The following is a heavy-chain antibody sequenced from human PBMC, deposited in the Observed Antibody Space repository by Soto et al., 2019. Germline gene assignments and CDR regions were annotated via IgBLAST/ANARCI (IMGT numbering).Heavy chain of an antibody. CDR1: GFTFSSYD. V-gene: IGHV3-13*01. Sequence: EVQLVESGGGLVQPGGSLRLSCAASGFTFSSYDMHWVRQATGKGLEWVSAIGTAGDTYYPGSVKGRFTISRENAKNSLYLQMNSLRAGDTAVYYCARGRHSRSWYEGGMDVWGQGTTVTVSS. CDR3: ARGRHSRSWYEGGMDV. D-gene: IGHD6-13*01. CDR2: IGTAGDT. J-gene: IGHJ6*02.